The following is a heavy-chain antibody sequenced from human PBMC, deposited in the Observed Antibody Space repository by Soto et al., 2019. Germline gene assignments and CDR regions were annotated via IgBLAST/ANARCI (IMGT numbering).Heavy chain of an antibody. CDR3: AKVSRKGSASDFDY. Sequence: QVQLVQSGAELKKPGASVKVSCKASGYTFSNYDMNWVRQATGQGPEWIGWVNPNNGDTGYAQKFQGRVTLTKDISTTAAYMELTSLRSEDTAIYYCAKVSRKGSASDFDYWGQGTLITVSS. J-gene: IGHJ4*02. CDR1: GYTFSNYD. D-gene: IGHD3-10*01. CDR2: VNPNNGDT. V-gene: IGHV1-8*01.